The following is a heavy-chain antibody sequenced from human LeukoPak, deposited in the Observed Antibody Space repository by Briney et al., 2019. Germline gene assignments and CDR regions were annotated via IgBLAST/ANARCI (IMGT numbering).Heavy chain of an antibody. Sequence: GGSLRLSCAASGVTFSSYGMHWVRQAPGQGLEWVAVISYDGSNKYYADSVKGRFTISRDNSKNTLYLQMNSLRAEDTAVYYCAKDRDDSSGYYPTRVFDCWGQGTLVTVSS. CDR2: ISYDGSNK. CDR1: GVTFSSYG. CDR3: AKDRDDSSGYYPTRVFDC. D-gene: IGHD3-22*01. V-gene: IGHV3-30*18. J-gene: IGHJ5*01.